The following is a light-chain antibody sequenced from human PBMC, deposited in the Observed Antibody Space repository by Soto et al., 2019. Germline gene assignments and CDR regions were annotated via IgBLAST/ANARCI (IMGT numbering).Light chain of an antibody. CDR3: SSYTSTSPWV. V-gene: IGLV2-14*01. CDR2: EVR. Sequence: QSALTQPASMSGSPGQSITISCTGSSSDVGGYNYVSWYQQYPGKAPKLLIYEVRNRPSGVSNRFSGSKSGNTASLTISGLQPEDEADYYCSSYTSTSPWVFGGGTKLTVL. CDR1: SSDVGGYNY. J-gene: IGLJ3*02.